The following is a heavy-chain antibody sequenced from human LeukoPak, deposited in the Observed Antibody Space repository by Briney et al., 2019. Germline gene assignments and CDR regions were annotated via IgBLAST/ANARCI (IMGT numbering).Heavy chain of an antibody. CDR2: IYTSGST. CDR3: ARLVAAGTNCFDP. D-gene: IGHD6-13*01. CDR1: GGSISSGSYY. V-gene: IGHV4-61*02. Sequence: SETLSLTCTVSGGSISSGSYYWSWIRQPAGKGLEWIGRIYTSGSTNYNPSLKSRVTISVDTSKNQFSLKLSSVTAADTAVYYCARLVAAGTNCFDPWGQGTLVTVSS. J-gene: IGHJ5*02.